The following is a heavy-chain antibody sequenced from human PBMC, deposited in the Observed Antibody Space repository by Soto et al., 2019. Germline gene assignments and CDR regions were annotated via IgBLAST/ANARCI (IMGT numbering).Heavy chain of an antibody. J-gene: IGHJ6*02. D-gene: IGHD2-21*01. V-gene: IGHV1-69*13. CDR1: GGTFSSYA. CDR3: AREVHGGNSVPFTPYYYYGMDV. CDR2: IIPIFGTA. Sequence: WASVKVSCKASGGTFSSYAISWVRQAPGQGLEWMGGIIPIFGTANYAQKFQGRVTITADESTSTAYMELSSLRSEDTAVYYCAREVHGGNSVPFTPYYYYGMDVWGQGTTVTVSS.